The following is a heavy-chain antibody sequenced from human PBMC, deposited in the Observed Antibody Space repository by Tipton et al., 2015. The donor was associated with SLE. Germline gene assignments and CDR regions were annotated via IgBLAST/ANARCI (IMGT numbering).Heavy chain of an antibody. CDR1: GGSISSHY. J-gene: IGHJ3*02. D-gene: IGHD3-3*01. CDR3: ARRPRWVFGPFDI. V-gene: IGHV4-59*11. Sequence: TLSLTCTVSGGSISSHYWSWIRQPPGKGLEWIGYIYYSGSTNYNPSLKSRVTISVDTSKNQFSLKLSSVTAADTAVYYCARRPRWVFGPFDIWGQGTMVTVSS. CDR2: IYYSGST.